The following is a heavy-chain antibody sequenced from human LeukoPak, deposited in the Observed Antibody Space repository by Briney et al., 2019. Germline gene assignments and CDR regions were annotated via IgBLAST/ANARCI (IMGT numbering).Heavy chain of an antibody. V-gene: IGHV3-30-3*01. J-gene: IGHJ4*02. CDR1: GFTFSSYA. D-gene: IGHD5-12*01. CDR3: TRRGATGIDY. Sequence: GGSLRLSCAASGFTFSSYAMHWVRQAPGKGLEWVAVISYDGSNKYYADSVKGRFTISRDNSKNTLYLQMNSLRAEDTAVYYCTRRGATGIDYWGQGTLVTVSS. CDR2: ISYDGSNK.